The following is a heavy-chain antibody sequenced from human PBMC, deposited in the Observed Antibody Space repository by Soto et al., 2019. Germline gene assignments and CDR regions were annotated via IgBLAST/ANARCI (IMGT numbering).Heavy chain of an antibody. CDR3: AKDRGSSWPDRYYYYGMDV. Sequence: SLRLSCAASGFTFSSYGMHWVRQAPGKGLEWVAVISYDGSNKYYAESVRGRFTISRDNSKNTLYLQMNSLRAEDTAVYYCAKDRGSSWPDRYYYYGMDVWGQGTTVTVSS. CDR2: ISYDGSNK. CDR1: GFTFSSYG. J-gene: IGHJ6*02. V-gene: IGHV3-30*18. D-gene: IGHD6-13*01.